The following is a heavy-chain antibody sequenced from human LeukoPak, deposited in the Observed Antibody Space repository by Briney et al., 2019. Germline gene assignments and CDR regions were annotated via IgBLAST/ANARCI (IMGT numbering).Heavy chain of an antibody. V-gene: IGHV3-72*01. CDR1: GFSFSDHY. D-gene: IGHD3-10*01. J-gene: IGHJ6*02. Sequence: PGGSPRLSCAASGFSFSDHYMDWVRQAPGKGLEWVGRTRNKAKSHTTEYAASVKGRFTISRDDPKNSLYLQMSSLKTEDTAVYYCARVVTTVGDYGFDVWGQGTSVTVSS. CDR3: ARVVTTVGDYGFDV. CDR2: TRNKAKSHTT.